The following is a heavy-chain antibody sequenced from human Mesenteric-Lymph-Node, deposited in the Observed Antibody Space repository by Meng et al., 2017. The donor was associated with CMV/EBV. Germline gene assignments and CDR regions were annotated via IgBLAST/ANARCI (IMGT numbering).Heavy chain of an antibody. CDR3: ARGYLGSGYYSAY. V-gene: IGHV1-2*02. Sequence: ASVKVSCKASGYTFTGYYMHWVRQAPGQGLEWMGWINPNNGGTNYAQKVQGRVTMTTDTSTSTAYMELRSLRSDDTAVYYCARGYLGSGYYSAYWGQGTLVTVSS. D-gene: IGHD3-22*01. CDR1: GYTFTGYY. J-gene: IGHJ4*02. CDR2: INPNNGGT.